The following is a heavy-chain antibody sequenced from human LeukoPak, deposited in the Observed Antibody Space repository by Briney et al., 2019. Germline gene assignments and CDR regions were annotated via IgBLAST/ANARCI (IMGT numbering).Heavy chain of an antibody. Sequence: PSETLSLTCAVYGGSFSGYYWSWIRQPPGKGLEWIGEINHSGSTNYNPSLESRVTISVDTSKNQFSLKLSSVTAADTAVYYCARRGFGELLNYYYGMDVWGKGTTVTVSS. J-gene: IGHJ6*04. CDR2: INHSGST. CDR1: GGSFSGYY. CDR3: ARRGFGELLNYYYGMDV. V-gene: IGHV4-34*01. D-gene: IGHD3-10*01.